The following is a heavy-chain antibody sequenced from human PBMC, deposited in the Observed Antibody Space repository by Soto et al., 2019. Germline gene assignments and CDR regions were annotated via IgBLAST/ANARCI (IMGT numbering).Heavy chain of an antibody. CDR1: GGASGDYS. CDR3: ASWLKGPDIGNYYYGMDV. Sequence: SLKVSCTASGGASGDYSFSWLLEATGRGLVWLGGIMPFFRAPDYAQKFQGRVTITADEFTRTAYMEMNSLRSEDTAVYYCASWLKGPDIGNYYYGMDVWGQGTTVTSP. V-gene: IGHV1-69*13. J-gene: IGHJ6*02. CDR2: IMPFFRAP. D-gene: IGHD2-15*01.